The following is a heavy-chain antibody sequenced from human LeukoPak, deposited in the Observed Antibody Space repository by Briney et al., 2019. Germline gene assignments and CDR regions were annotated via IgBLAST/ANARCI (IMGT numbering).Heavy chain of an antibody. CDR1: GFTFSSYS. CDR2: ISSSSSTI. D-gene: IGHD3-10*01. CDR3: ARDAAGALPF. Sequence: GGSLRLSCAASGFTFSSYSMNWVRQAPGKGLGWVSSISSSSSTIYYADSVKGRFTISRDNAKNSLYLQMNSLRAEDTAVYYCARDAAGALPFWGQGTLVTVSS. V-gene: IGHV3-21*04. J-gene: IGHJ4*02.